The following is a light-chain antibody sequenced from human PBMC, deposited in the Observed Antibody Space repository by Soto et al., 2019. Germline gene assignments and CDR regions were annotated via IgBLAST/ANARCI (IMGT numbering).Light chain of an antibody. V-gene: IGLV2-8*01. CDR1: SSDVGGYNY. Sequence: QSALTQPPSASGSPGQSVTISCTGTSSDVGGYNYVSWYQQYPGKAPKLMIYEVSKRPSGVPDRFSGSKSGNTASLTVSGLQAEDEADYYCSSYAGSNNFGVFXXGTKVTVL. CDR2: EVS. CDR3: SSYAGSNNFGV. J-gene: IGLJ1*01.